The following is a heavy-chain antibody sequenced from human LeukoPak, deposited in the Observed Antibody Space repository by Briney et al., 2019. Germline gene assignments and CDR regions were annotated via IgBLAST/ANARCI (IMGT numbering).Heavy chain of an antibody. J-gene: IGHJ4*02. V-gene: IGHV4-31*03. CDR2: IYYSGST. CDR3: ARGRIVGATTFDY. CDR1: GGSISSGGYY. Sequence: PSQTLSLTCTVSGGSISSGGYYWSWIRQHPGKGLEWIGYIYYSGSTYYNPSLKSRVTISVDTSKNQFSLKLSSVTAADTAVYYCARGRIVGATTFDYWGQGTLVTVSS. D-gene: IGHD1-26*01.